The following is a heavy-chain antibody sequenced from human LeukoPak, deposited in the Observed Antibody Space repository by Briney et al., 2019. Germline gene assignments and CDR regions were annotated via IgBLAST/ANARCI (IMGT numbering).Heavy chain of an antibody. CDR3: ATRRYSYALDAFDI. Sequence: SETLSLTCTVSGGSISSYYWSWIRQPPGKGLEWVGYIYYCGSTNYNPSLKSRVTISVDTSKNQFSLKLSSVTAADTGVYYCATRRYSYALDAFDIWGQGTMVTVSS. CDR2: IYYCGST. D-gene: IGHD5-18*01. J-gene: IGHJ3*02. V-gene: IGHV4-59*01. CDR1: GGSISSYY.